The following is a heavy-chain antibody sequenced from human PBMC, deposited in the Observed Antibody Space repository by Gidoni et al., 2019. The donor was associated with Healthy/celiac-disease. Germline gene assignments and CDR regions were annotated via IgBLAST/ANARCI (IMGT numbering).Heavy chain of an antibody. CDR2: IWYDGSNK. V-gene: IGHV3-33*01. CDR3: ARDQGKASLDY. J-gene: IGHJ4*02. D-gene: IGHD1-26*01. Sequence: QVQLVESGGGVVQPGRSLRLSCAASGFTFSSYGMHWVRQAPGKGLEGVAVIWYDGSNKYYADSVKGRFTISRDNSKNTLYLQMNSLRAEDTAVYYCARDQGKASLDYWGQGTLVTVSS. CDR1: GFTFSSYG.